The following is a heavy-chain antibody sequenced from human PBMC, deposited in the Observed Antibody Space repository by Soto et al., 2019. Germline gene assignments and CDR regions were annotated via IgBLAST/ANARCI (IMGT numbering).Heavy chain of an antibody. CDR3: ARDRYYDSSGYYYEGWFDT. J-gene: IGHJ5*01. D-gene: IGHD3-22*01. CDR2: MHTSGST. CDR1: GGSISSYY. V-gene: IGHV4-4*07. Sequence: PSETVALTGTVSGGSISSYYWSWIRQRAGSGLEWIGRMHTSGSTKYKPSLKSRVTMPVDTSKNQFSLKLMFVTAADTAVYYCARDRYYDSSGYYYEGWFDTWGQGTLVTV.